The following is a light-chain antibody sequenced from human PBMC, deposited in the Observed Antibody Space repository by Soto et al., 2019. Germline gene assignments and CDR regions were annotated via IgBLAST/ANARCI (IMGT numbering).Light chain of an antibody. Sequence: EIVMTQSPATLSVSPGEGVTLSCRASQSVSSDLAWYQQKPGQSPRLLMYGASTRATDIPARFSCGGSGTEFTLNISSLKSEAVAIYYCQQYHDWPPITFGPGTKVDIK. J-gene: IGKJ3*01. CDR1: QSVSSD. CDR2: GAS. CDR3: QQYHDWPPIT. V-gene: IGKV3-15*01.